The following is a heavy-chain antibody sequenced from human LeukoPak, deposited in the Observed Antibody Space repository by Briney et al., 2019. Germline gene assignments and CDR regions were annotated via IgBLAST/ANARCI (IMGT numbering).Heavy chain of an antibody. J-gene: IGHJ4*02. Sequence: PSETLSLTCAVSGGSISSYYWSWIRQPAGKGLEWIGRIHTSGTTNYNPSLKSRVTMSVDTPKNQFSLKLSSVTAADTAVYYCARDAYYYDSSGYYRFDYWGQGTLVTVSS. D-gene: IGHD3-22*01. CDR3: ARDAYYYDSSGYYRFDY. CDR1: GGSISSYY. CDR2: IHTSGTT. V-gene: IGHV4-4*07.